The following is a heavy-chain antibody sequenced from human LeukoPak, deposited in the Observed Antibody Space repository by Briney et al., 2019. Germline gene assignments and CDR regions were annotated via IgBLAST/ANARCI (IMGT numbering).Heavy chain of an antibody. Sequence: PSETLSLTCTVSGGSIRSSYYYWGWIRQPPGKGLEWIGSIYDSGSTYYNPSLKSRVTISVDTSKNQFSLKLSSVTAADTAVYYCASEMDVWGQGTTVTVSS. CDR2: IYDSGST. CDR3: ASEMDV. CDR1: GGSIRSSYYY. J-gene: IGHJ6*02. V-gene: IGHV4-39*01.